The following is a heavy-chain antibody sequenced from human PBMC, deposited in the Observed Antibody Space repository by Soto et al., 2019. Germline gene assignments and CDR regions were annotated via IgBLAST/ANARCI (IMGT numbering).Heavy chain of an antibody. CDR1: GGTFSSYA. CDR3: ARGWVGIAARPRFHY. V-gene: IGHV1-69*13. J-gene: IGHJ4*02. CDR2: TIPIFGTA. D-gene: IGHD6-6*01. Sequence: SVKVSCKASGGTFSSYAISWVRQAPGQGLEWMGGTIPIFGTANYAQKFQGRVTITADESTSTAYMELSSLRSEDTAVYYCARGWVGIAARPRFHYWGQGTLVTVSS.